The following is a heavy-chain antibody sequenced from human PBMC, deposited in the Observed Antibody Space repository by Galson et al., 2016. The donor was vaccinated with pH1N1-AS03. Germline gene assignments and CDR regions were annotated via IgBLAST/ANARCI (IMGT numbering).Heavy chain of an antibody. CDR1: GFSLSNYW. CDR3: AGLPRGPWRFDY. Sequence: SLRLSCAVSGFSLSNYWITWVRQAPGKGLEWVANINKDGSEKRYVDSVKGRFTISRDTAKNSVFLQMNRVRVEDRAVYYCAGLPRGPWRFDYWGQGTLVTVSS. V-gene: IGHV3-7*01. CDR2: INKDGSEK. J-gene: IGHJ4*02. D-gene: IGHD3-10*01.